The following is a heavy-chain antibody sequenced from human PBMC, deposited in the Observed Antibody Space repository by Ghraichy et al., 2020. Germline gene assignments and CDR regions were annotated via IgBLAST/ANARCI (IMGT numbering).Heavy chain of an antibody. V-gene: IGHV3-11*01. CDR3: ARSRDMYDYVWGSYRHSYYYYGMDV. Sequence: GGSLRLSCAASGFTFSDYYMSWIRQAPGKGLEWVSYISSSGSTIYYADSVKGRFIISRDNAKNSLYLQMNSLRAEDTAVYYCARSRDMYDYVWGSYRHSYYYYGMDVWGQGTTVTVSS. CDR2: ISSSGSTI. D-gene: IGHD3-16*02. CDR1: GFTFSDYY. J-gene: IGHJ6*02.